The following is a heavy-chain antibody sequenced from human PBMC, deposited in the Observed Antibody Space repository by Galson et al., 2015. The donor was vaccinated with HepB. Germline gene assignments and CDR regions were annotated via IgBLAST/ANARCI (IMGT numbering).Heavy chain of an antibody. CDR2: INHSGST. CDR1: GGSFSGYY. J-gene: IGHJ5*02. V-gene: IGHV4-34*01. Sequence: SETLSLTCAVYGGSFSGYYWSWIRQPPGKGLEWIGEINHSGSTNYNPSPKSRVTISVDTSKNQFSLKLSSVTAADTAVYYCARQGYSSRPKYNWFDPWGQGTLVTVSS. CDR3: ARQGYSSRPKYNWFDP. D-gene: IGHD6-13*01.